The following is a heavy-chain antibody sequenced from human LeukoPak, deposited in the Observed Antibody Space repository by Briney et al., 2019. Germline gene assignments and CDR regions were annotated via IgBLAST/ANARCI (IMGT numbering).Heavy chain of an antibody. V-gene: IGHV4-4*02. D-gene: IGHD3-22*01. J-gene: IGHJ5*02. CDR3: ARSTMIVVPSWFDP. CDR2: VYHSGGT. Sequence: PSGTLSLTCTVSGGSISSSNWWSWVRQSPGKGLEWIGQVYHSGGTIYNPSLKSRVTISVDTSKNQFSLKLSSVTAADTAVYYCARSTMIVVPSWFDPWGQGTLVTVSS. CDR1: GGSISSSNW.